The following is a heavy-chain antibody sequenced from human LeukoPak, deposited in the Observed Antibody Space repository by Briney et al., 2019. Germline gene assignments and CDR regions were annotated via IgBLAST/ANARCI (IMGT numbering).Heavy chain of an antibody. D-gene: IGHD5-24*01. CDR3: TKNSGWLQLGN. J-gene: IGHJ4*02. CDR2: IKEDGSEK. CDR1: GFAFRSDW. V-gene: IGHV3-7*01. Sequence: PGGSQRLSCAASGFAFRSDWMVWVRQAPGKGLEWVTTIKEDGSEKDYVDSVKGRFTTSIDNARNSLYLQMNSLRPEDTAVYYCTKNSGWLQLGNWGQGTLVTVSS.